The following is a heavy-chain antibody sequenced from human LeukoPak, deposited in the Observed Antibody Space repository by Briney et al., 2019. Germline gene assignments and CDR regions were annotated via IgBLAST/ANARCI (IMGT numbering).Heavy chain of an antibody. CDR3: ARDAVGASFDY. CDR1: GDSISSHY. J-gene: IGHJ4*02. Sequence: SETLSLTCTVSGDSISSHYWSWIRQPPGKGLEWIGYISYSGSTNYNPFLKSRVTISVDTSKIQFSLRLSSVTAADTAVYYCARDAVGASFDYWGQGTLVTVSS. CDR2: ISYSGST. V-gene: IGHV4-59*11. D-gene: IGHD1-26*01.